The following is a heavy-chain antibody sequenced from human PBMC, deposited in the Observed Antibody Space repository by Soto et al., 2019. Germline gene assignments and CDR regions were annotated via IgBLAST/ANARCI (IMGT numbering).Heavy chain of an antibody. CDR3: AKVVVGAPRHPDFDS. V-gene: IGHV4-39*01. CDR1: GGSINNGDYF. D-gene: IGHD2-15*01. J-gene: IGHJ4*02. Sequence: SETLSLTCTVSGGSINNGDYFFFGIRQPPWKGLEWIGSVYHSGTTNYNPSLKSRVTISVDTSKNQFSLNLRSVTAADTAVYYCAKVVVGAPRHPDFDSWGQGTLVTVSS. CDR2: VYHSGTT.